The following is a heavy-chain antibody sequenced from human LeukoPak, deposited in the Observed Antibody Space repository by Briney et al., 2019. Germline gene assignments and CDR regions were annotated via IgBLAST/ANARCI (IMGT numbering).Heavy chain of an antibody. CDR2: ISGSGGST. CDR1: GFTFSSYA. D-gene: IGHD3-10*01. Sequence: SGGSLRLSCAASGFTFSSYAMSWVRQAPWKGLEWVSAISGSGGSTYYADSVKGRFTISRDNSKNTLYLQMNSLRAEDTAVYYCAKHIWFGDPGHYWGQGTLVTVSS. J-gene: IGHJ4*02. V-gene: IGHV3-23*01. CDR3: AKHIWFGDPGHY.